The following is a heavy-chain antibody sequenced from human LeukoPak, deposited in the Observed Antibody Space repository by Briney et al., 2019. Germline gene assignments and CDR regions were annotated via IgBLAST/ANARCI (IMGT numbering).Heavy chain of an antibody. J-gene: IGHJ6*03. D-gene: IGHD4-23*01. V-gene: IGHV4-30-4*08. CDR1: GGCISSGDYY. CDR3: ARGLYGGGAYYYYYMDV. CDR2: IYYSGST. Sequence: SETLSLTCTVSGGCISSGDYYWSWIRQPPGKGLEWIGYIYYSGSTYYNPSLKSRVTISVDTSKNQFSLKLSSVTAADTAVYYCARGLYGGGAYYYYYMDVWGKGTTVTVSS.